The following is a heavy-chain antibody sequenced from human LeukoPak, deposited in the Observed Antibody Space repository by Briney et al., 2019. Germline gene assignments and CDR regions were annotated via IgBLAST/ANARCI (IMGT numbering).Heavy chain of an antibody. CDR1: GFTVSSNS. J-gene: IGHJ4*02. Sequence: GGSLRLSCTVSGFTVSSNSMSWVRQAPGKGLEWVSFIYSDNTHYSDSVKGRFTISRDNSKNTLYLQMNSLRAEDTAVYYCAKDKMGELGSFDYWGQGTLVTVSS. V-gene: IGHV3-66*03. CDR2: IYSDNT. D-gene: IGHD3-16*01. CDR3: AKDKMGELGSFDY.